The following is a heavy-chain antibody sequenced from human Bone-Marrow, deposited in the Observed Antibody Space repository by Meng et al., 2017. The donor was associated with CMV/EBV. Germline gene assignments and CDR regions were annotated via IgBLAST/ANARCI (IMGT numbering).Heavy chain of an antibody. CDR2: IIPILGIA. CDR3: ARDGPSSGWRYGFYYYGMDV. Sequence: SVKVSCKASGGTFSSYAISWVRQAPGQGLEWMGGIIPILGIAYYAQKFQGRVTITADKSTSTAYMELSSPRSDDTAVYYCARDGPSSGWRYGFYYYGMDVWGQGTTVTVSS. D-gene: IGHD6-19*01. J-gene: IGHJ6*02. V-gene: IGHV1-69*10. CDR1: GGTFSSYA.